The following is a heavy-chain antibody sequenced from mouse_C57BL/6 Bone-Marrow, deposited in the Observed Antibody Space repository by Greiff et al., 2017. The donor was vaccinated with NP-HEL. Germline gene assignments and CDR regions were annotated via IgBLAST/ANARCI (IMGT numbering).Heavy chain of an antibody. Sequence: VQLQQSGPELVKPGASVKMSCKASGYTFTDYNMHWVKQSHGKSLEWIGYINPNNGGTSYNQKFKGKATLTVNKSSSTAYMELRSLTSEDSAVYYCARRGNSSKLHVGQFAYWGQGTLVTVSA. CDR3: ARRGNSSKLHVGQFAY. D-gene: IGHD1-1*01. CDR2: INPNNGGT. CDR1: GYTFTDYN. J-gene: IGHJ3*01. V-gene: IGHV1-22*01.